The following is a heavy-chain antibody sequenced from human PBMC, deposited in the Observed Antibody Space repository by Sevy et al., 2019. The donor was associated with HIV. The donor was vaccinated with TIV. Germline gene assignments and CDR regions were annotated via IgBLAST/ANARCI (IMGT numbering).Heavy chain of an antibody. J-gene: IGHJ6*03. CDR3: ARVGVPWTVYKYYYYYYMDV. CDR1: GGSISSYY. Sequence: SETLSLTCTVSGGSISSYYWSWIRQPPGKGLEWIGYIYYSGSTNYNPSLKSRVTISVDTSKNQFSLKLSSVTAADTAVYYCARVGVPWTVYKYYYYYYMDVWGKGTTVTVSS. D-gene: IGHD3-16*01. CDR2: IYYSGST. V-gene: IGHV4-59*01.